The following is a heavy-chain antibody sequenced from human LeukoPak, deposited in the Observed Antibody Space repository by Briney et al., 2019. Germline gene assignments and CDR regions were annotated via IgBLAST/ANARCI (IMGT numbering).Heavy chain of an antibody. CDR3: ATLRYDFWSGYPSYYFDY. Sequence: GESLKISCKGSGYSFTSYWIGWVRQMPGKGLEWMGTIYPGDSDTRYSPSFQGQVTISADKSISTAYLQWSSLKASDTAMYYCATLRYDFWSGYPSYYFDYWGQGTLVTVSS. J-gene: IGHJ4*02. D-gene: IGHD3-3*01. CDR1: GYSFTSYW. CDR2: IYPGDSDT. V-gene: IGHV5-51*01.